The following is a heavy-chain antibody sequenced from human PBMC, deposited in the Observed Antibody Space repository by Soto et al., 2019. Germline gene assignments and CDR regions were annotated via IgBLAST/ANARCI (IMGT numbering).Heavy chain of an antibody. J-gene: IGHJ6*02. CDR2: ISWNSGTI. Sequence: EVQVVESGGGLVQPGRSLRLSCAASGFSFDDYAMHWVRQAPGKRLEWISGISWNSGTIGYADSVKGRFTISRDNAKNYLYLQMNSLRAEDTALYYCAKSTGGTSNGMGVWGQGTTVTVSS. D-gene: IGHD2-2*01. CDR1: GFSFDDYA. V-gene: IGHV3-9*01. CDR3: AKSTGGTSNGMGV.